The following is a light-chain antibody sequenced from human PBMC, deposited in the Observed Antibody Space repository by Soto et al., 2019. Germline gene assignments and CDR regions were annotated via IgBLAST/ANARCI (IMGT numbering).Light chain of an antibody. Sequence: IVMPQSPITLSRAPWARATVSCRASQSVSSNLAWYQQKPGQAPRLLIYDASNRATGIPARFSGSGSGTDFTLTISSLEPEDFAVYYCQQRSNWPPLTFGQGTRPEIK. CDR1: QSVSSN. CDR2: DAS. V-gene: IGKV3-11*01. CDR3: QQRSNWPPLT. J-gene: IGKJ5*01.